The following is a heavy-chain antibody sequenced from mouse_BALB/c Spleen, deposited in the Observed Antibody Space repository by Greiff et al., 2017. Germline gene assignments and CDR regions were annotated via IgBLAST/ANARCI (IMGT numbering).Heavy chain of an antibody. D-gene: IGHD2-1*01. CDR3: ARDEDGNRYAMDY. CDR2: ISDGGSYT. CDR1: GFTFSDYY. J-gene: IGHJ4*01. Sequence: DVTVEESGGGLVKPGGSLKLSCAASGFTFSDYYMYWVRQTPEKRLEWVATISDGGSYTYYPDSVKGRFTISRDNAKNNLYLQMSSLKSEDTAMYYCARDEDGNRYAMDYWGQGTSVTVAS. V-gene: IGHV5-4*02.